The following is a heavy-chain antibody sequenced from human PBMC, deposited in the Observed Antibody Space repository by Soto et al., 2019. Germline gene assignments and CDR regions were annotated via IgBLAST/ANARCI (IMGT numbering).Heavy chain of an antibody. J-gene: IGHJ4*02. CDR2: ISSNSGTI. CDR3: ARDWYYYGSGSYYPFDY. CDR1: GFIFTSYA. Sequence: GGSLRLSCAASGFIFTSYAMNWVRQAPGKGLEWVSYISSNSGTIYYTDSVKGRFTISRDNTKNSLYLQMNSLRGEDTAVYYCARDWYYYGSGSYYPFDYWGQGTLVTVSS. D-gene: IGHD3-10*01. V-gene: IGHV3-48*01.